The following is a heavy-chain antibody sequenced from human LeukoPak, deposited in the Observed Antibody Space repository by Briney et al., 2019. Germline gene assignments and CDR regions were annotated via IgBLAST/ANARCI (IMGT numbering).Heavy chain of an antibody. V-gene: IGHV1-18*01. CDR1: GYTFTSYG. D-gene: IGHD1-26*01. J-gene: IGHJ2*01. CDR2: ISAYNGNT. Sequence: ASVKVSCKASGYTFTSYGISWVRQAPGQGLEWMGWISAYNGNTNYAQKLQGGVTMTTDTSTSTAYMELRSLRSDDTAVYYCARERTMRNPSGYTVGGGSWYFDLWGRGTLVTVSS. CDR3: ARERTMRNPSGYTVGGGSWYFDL.